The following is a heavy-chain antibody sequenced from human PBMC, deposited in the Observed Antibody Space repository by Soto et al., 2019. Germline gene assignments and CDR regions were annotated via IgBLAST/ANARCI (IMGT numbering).Heavy chain of an antibody. CDR3: ARDPTRGSFLG. Sequence: QVQLVESGGGVVQPGRSLRLSCAASGFTFSSYAMHWVRQAPGKGLEWVAVISYDGSNKYYADSVKGRFTISRDNSKNTLYLQMNRLRGGDKAVDYCARDPTRGSFLGWGQGNRGTVS. CDR2: ISYDGSNK. CDR1: GFTFSSYA. J-gene: IGHJ4*01. D-gene: IGHD3-10*01. V-gene: IGHV3-30-3*01.